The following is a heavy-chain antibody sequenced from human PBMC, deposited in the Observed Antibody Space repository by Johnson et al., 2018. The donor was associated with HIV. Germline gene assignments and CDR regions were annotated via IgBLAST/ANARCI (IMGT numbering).Heavy chain of an antibody. CDR3: ARDLARRGGAAFDI. CDR2: IKQDGSEK. D-gene: IGHD1-26*01. CDR1: GFTFSSYA. V-gene: IGHV3-7*01. J-gene: IGHJ3*02. Sequence: EVQLVESGGGVVQPGRSLRLSCAASGFTFSSYAMHWVRQAPGKGLEWVANIKQDGSEKYYVDSMKGRFTISRDNSNNTLHLQMNSLRPEDTAVYYCARDLARRGGAAFDIWGQGTMVTVSS.